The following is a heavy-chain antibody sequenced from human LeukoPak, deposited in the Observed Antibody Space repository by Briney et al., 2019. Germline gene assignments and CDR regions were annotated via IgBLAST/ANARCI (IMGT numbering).Heavy chain of an antibody. CDR2: VHPTSGGT. CDR3: ARDLTKEFDY. J-gene: IGHJ4*02. D-gene: IGHD1/OR15-1a*01. CDR1: GYTFTGYY. V-gene: IGHV1-2*02. Sequence: GASVKVSCKASGYTFTGYYMHWVRQAPGQGLEWMGWVHPTSGGTNYAQKFQGRVTMTRDTSISVVYMELSRLRSDDTAVYYCARDLTKEFDYWGQGTLVTVSS.